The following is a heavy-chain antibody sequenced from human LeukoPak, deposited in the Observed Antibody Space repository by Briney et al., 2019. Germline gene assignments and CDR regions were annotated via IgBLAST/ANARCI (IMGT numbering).Heavy chain of an antibody. Sequence: GASLRLSCAASGFTFSSMSWVRQAPGKGLEWVSALTASGTDINTYYADSVKGRFTISRGSSKNTLYLQMNSLRTEDTAIYYCAKRAVTFDYWGQGTLVTVSS. CDR3: AKRAVTFDY. CDR2: LTASGTDINT. D-gene: IGHD4-17*01. V-gene: IGHV3-23*01. J-gene: IGHJ4*02. CDR1: GFTFSS.